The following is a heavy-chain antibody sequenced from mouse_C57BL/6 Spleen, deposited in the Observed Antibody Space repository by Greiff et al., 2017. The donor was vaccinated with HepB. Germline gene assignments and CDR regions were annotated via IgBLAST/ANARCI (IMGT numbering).Heavy chain of an antibody. CDR1: GYTFTDYT. Sequence: SDAELVKPGASVKISCKVSGYTFTDYTIHWMKQRPEQGLEWIGYIYPRDGSTKYNEKFKVKATLTADKSSSTAYMQLNRLTSEDTAVYFCAREDYGSSPWFAYWGQGTLVTVSA. V-gene: IGHV1-78*01. J-gene: IGHJ3*01. CDR2: IYPRDGST. D-gene: IGHD1-1*01. CDR3: AREDYGSSPWFAY.